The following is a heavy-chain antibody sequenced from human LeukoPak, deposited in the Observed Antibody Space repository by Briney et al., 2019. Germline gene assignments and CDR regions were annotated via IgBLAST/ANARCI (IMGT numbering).Heavy chain of an antibody. J-gene: IGHJ4*02. CDR1: GYTFTSYY. CDR2: INPSGGST. D-gene: IGHD6-19*01. Sequence: GASVKVSCKASGYTFTSYYMHWVRQAPGQGLEWMGIINPSGGSTSYAQKFQGRVTMTRDMSTSTVYMELSSLRSEDTAVYYCATTRASSGQIRGLDYWGQGTLVTVSS. CDR3: ATTRASSGQIRGLDY. V-gene: IGHV1-46*01.